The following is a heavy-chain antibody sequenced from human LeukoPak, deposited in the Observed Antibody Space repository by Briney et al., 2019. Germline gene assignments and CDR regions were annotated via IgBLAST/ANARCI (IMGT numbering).Heavy chain of an antibody. CDR3: ARVPLDDYGDYVGYYYGMDV. J-gene: IGHJ6*02. D-gene: IGHD4-17*01. Sequence: PSETLSLTCAVYGGSFSGYYWSWIRQHPGKGLEWIGYIYYSGSTNYNPSLKSRVTISVDTSKNQFSLKLSSVTAADTAVYYCARVPLDDYGDYVGYYYGMDVWGQGTTVTVSS. CDR2: IYYSGST. V-gene: IGHV4-59*01. CDR1: GGSFSGYY.